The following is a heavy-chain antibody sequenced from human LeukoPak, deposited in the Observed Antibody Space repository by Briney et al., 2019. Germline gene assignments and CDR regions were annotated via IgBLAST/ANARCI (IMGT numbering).Heavy chain of an antibody. V-gene: IGHV4-31*03. CDR2: IYYSGTT. CDR1: GGSISSAGFD. D-gene: IGHD5-24*01. J-gene: IGHJ4*01. Sequence: SQTLSLTCTVSGGSISSAGFDWSWIRQHSGKGLEWIGNIYYSGTTYYNPSLKSRVTISVDTSKNQFSLNLNSVTAADTAVYYCARSGGGYNFDYWGQGTLVYVSS. CDR3: ARSGGGYNFDY.